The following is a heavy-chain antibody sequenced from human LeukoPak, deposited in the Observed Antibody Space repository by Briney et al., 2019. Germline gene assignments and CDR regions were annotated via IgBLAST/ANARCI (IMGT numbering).Heavy chain of an antibody. D-gene: IGHD5-18*01. CDR2: IYYSGST. CDR1: GGSLSRYY. CDR3: ARAPPGDSHDF. Sequence: PSETLSLTCTVSGGSLSRYYWSWIRQPPGKGGEWIGYIYYSGSTNYNPSLKSRVTISVDTSKNQFSLKLSSVTAADTAVYYCARAPPGDSHDFWGQGILVTVSS. J-gene: IGHJ4*02. V-gene: IGHV4-59*01.